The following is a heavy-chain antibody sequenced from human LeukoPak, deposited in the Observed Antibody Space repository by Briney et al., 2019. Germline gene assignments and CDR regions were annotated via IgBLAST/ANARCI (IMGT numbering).Heavy chain of an antibody. CDR1: GYTFTSYG. CDR3: ARDMSFAVSMVSPDY. D-gene: IGHD2-8*01. J-gene: IGHJ4*02. Sequence: ASVKVSCKASGYTFTSYGISWVRQAPGQGLEWMGWISAYNGNTKYTQSLQGRVTMTTDTSTRTAYMELRSLTSDDTAIYYCARDMSFAVSMVSPDYWGQGTLVTVSS. V-gene: IGHV1-18*01. CDR2: ISAYNGNT.